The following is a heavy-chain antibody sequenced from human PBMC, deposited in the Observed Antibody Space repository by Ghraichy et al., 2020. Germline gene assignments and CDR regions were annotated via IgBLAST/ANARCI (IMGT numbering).Heavy chain of an antibody. V-gene: IGHV4-59*01. CDR2: ITDSGTT. CDR1: GGALTNYY. Sequence: SQTLSLTCTVSGGALTNYYWSWIRQSPGKGLEWIGFITDSGTTNSNPSLKSRVTMSVDTSQNQYSLKMSFVTAADTAMYFCSRPALLTTGHARTFDIWGQGTMVTVSS. J-gene: IGHJ3*02. CDR3: SRPALLTTGHARTFDI. D-gene: IGHD2-8*02.